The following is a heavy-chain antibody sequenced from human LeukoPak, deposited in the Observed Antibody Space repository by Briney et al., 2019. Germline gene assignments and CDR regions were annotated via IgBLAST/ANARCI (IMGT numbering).Heavy chain of an antibody. Sequence: PGGSLRLSCAASGFTFSSYSMNWVRQAPGKGLEWVSSISSSSSYIYYADSVKGRFTISRDNAKNSLYLQMNSLRAEDTAVYYCARESRTYYYDSSGQNNAFDIWGQGTMATVSS. CDR3: ARESRTYYYDSSGQNNAFDI. CDR1: GFTFSSYS. D-gene: IGHD3-22*01. J-gene: IGHJ3*02. V-gene: IGHV3-21*01. CDR2: ISSSSSYI.